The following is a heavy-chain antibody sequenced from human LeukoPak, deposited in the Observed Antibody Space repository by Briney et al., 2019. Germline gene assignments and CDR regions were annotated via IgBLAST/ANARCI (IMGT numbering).Heavy chain of an antibody. CDR2: ISYDGSNK. Sequence: SCKASGYTFTGYYMHWVRQAPGKGLEWVAVISYDGSNKYYADSVKGRFTISRDNSKNTLYLQMDSLRAEDTAVYYCAKGFSKVDTAMVDYWGQGTLVTVSS. CDR3: AKGFSKVDTAMVDY. V-gene: IGHV3-30*18. D-gene: IGHD5-18*01. CDR1: GYTFTGYY. J-gene: IGHJ4*02.